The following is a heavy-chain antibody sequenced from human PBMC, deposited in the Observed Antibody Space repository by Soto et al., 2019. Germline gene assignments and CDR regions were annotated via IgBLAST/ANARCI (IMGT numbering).Heavy chain of an antibody. J-gene: IGHJ4*02. Sequence: EVQLVESGGGLVQPGGSLRLSCAASGFSFNNYGVTWVRQAPGKGLEWLSYIGSSGTTIYYADSVKGRFTISRDNAKNSLYLQRNSLSDEDTAVYYCARDRANYYFDYWGQGTLVTVSS. CDR2: IGSSGTTI. CDR3: ARDRANYYFDY. D-gene: IGHD1-7*01. V-gene: IGHV3-48*02. CDR1: GFSFNNYG.